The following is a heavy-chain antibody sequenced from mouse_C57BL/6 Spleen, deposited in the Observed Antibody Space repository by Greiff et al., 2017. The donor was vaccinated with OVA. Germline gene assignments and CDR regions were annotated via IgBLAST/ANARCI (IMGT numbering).Heavy chain of an antibody. V-gene: IGHV10-1*01. J-gene: IGHJ4*01. CDR3: VRLGSSYAMDY. D-gene: IGHD1-1*01. CDR2: IRSKSNNYAT. Sequence: EVQGVESGGGLVQPKGSLKLSCAASGFSFNTYAMNWVRQAPGKGLEWVARIRSKSNNYATYYADSVKDRFTISRDDSESMLYLQMNNLKTEDTAMYYCVRLGSSYAMDYWGQGTSVTVSS. CDR1: GFSFNTYA.